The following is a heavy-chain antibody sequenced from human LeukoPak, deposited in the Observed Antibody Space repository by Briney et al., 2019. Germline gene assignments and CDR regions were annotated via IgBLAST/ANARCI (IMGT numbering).Heavy chain of an antibody. CDR2: ISSTSSPI. V-gene: IGHV3-48*02. J-gene: IGHJ2*01. Sequence: GGSLRLSCAASGFTFSSYSMNWVRQAPGKGLEWASYISSTSSPIYYADSVKGRFAISRDNAKNSLYLQMNSLRDEDTAVYYCASYGDFPRWYFDLWGRGTLVTVSS. CDR3: ASYGDFPRWYFDL. CDR1: GFTFSSYS. D-gene: IGHD4-17*01.